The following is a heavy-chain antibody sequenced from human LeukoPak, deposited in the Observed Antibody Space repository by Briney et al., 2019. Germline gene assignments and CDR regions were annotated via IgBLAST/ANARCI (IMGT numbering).Heavy chain of an antibody. J-gene: IGHJ6*04. CDR3: ARVLWFGELSPSYGMDV. CDR2: IYYSGST. Sequence: SQTLSLTCTVSGGSISSGDYYWSWIRQPPGKGLEWIGYIYYSGSTYYNPSLKSRVTISVDTSKNQFSLKLTSVPAADTAVYYCARVLWFGELSPSYGMDVWGKGTTVTVSS. D-gene: IGHD3-10*01. CDR1: GGSISSGDYY. V-gene: IGHV4-30-4*01.